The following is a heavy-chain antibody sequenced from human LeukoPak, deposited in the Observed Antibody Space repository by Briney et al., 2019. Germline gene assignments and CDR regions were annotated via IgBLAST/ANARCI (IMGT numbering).Heavy chain of an antibody. CDR1: GFTLTNYS. J-gene: IGHJ4*02. CDR3: GGCGSDYQVDY. V-gene: IGHV3-74*01. CDR2: IRRARSDT. Sequence: GGSLRLSCVASGFTLTNYSMYWVRQAPGKGLWWVSRIRRARSDTFYADSVKGRFTISRDNIKNTLYLQMSSLRAEDTALYYCGGCGSDYQVDYWGQGTLVTVSS. D-gene: IGHD2-21*01.